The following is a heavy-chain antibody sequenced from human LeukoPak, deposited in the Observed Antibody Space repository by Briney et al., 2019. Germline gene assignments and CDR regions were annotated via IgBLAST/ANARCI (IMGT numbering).Heavy chain of an antibody. D-gene: IGHD2-2*02. J-gene: IGHJ6*03. Sequence: ASVKVSCKASGYTFTSYYMHWVRQAPGQGLEWMGIINPSGGSTSYAQKFQGRVTMTRDTSTSTVYMELSSLRSEDTAVYYCASSDCSSTSCYRPAGGYYYMDVWGKGTTVTVSS. CDR1: GYTFTSYY. V-gene: IGHV1-46*01. CDR3: ASSDCSSTSCYRPAGGYYYMDV. CDR2: INPSGGST.